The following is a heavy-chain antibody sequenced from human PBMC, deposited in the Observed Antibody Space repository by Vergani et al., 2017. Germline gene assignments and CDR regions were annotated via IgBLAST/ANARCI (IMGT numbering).Heavy chain of an antibody. D-gene: IGHD3-3*01. CDR1: RYPFSRYG. CDR2: ISAYSGET. V-gene: IGHV1-18*01. Sequence: QVQLVHSGAEVKKPGSSVKVSCKASRYPFSRYGISWVRQAPGQGLEWMGWISAYSGETRYARSLQGRVTMTTDASTNTAYMSLRSLRSDDTAIYYCSRGGFYTSRNDFKFYGLGVWGQGTTVTVTS. CDR3: SRGGFYTSRNDFKFYGLGV. J-gene: IGHJ6*02.